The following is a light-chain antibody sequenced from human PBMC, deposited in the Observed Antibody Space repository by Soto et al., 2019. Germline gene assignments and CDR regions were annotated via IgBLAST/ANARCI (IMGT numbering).Light chain of an antibody. V-gene: IGLV7-43*01. Sequence: QTVVTQEPSLTVSPGGTVTLTCASSTGAVTSGNYPSWFQQKPGQTPRTLIYTTNSRHSWTPARFSGSRLGGKAALTLSGVQPEDEDEYYCLLYYGGAQLVFGGGTKLTVL. CDR3: LLYYGGAQLV. CDR1: TGAVTSGNY. J-gene: IGLJ3*02. CDR2: TTN.